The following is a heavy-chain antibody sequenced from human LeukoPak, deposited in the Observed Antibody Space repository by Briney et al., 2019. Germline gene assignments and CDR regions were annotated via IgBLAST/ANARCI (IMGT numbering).Heavy chain of an antibody. J-gene: IGHJ5*02. D-gene: IGHD3-22*01. CDR3: ARVKYYYASSAYSYNWFDP. CDR2: IYTSGST. CDR1: GGSISSYY. V-gene: IGHV4-4*07. Sequence: KPSETLSLTCTVSGGSISSYYWSWIRQPAGKGLEWIGRIYTSGSTNYNPSLKSRVTMSVDTSKNQFSLKLSSVTAADTAVYYCARVKYYYASSAYSYNWFDPWGQGTLVTVSS.